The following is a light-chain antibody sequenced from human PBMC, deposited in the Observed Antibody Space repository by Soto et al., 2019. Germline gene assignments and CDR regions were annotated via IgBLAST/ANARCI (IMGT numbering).Light chain of an antibody. Sequence: EIVLTQSPATLSLSPGERATISCRASQSVTNFLAWYQQKHGQAPRLLIYDASKRATGIPGRFSGSGSGTDFTLTIANLEPEDFAVYYCQQRSNSPLTFGGGTKVEIK. CDR1: QSVTNF. CDR2: DAS. CDR3: QQRSNSPLT. V-gene: IGKV3-11*01. J-gene: IGKJ4*01.